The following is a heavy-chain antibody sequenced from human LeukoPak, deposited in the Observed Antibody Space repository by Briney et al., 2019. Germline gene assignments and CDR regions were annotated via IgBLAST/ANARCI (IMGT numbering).Heavy chain of an antibody. V-gene: IGHV3-74*01. J-gene: IGHJ4*02. CDR3: ARAYDFWSGPGGY. CDR2: INSDGSFT. D-gene: IGHD3-3*01. Sequence: TGGSLRLSCAASGITLSSHWMHWVRQAPGKGLVWVSEINSDGSFTKYADSVKGRFTISRDNAKNSLYLQMNSLRAEDTAVYYCARAYDFWSGPGGYWGQGTLVTVSS. CDR1: GITLSSHW.